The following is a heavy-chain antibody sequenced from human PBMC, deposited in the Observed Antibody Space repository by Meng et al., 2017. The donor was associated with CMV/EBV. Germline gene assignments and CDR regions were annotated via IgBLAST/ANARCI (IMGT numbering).Heavy chain of an antibody. D-gene: IGHD5-24*01. CDR3: AREAVLMATIPRAFDI. CDR2: IYSGGST. CDR1: GFTVSSNY. J-gene: IGHJ3*02. V-gene: IGHV3-53*01. Sequence: GRSLRLSCAASGFTVSSNYMSWVRQAPGKGLEWVSVIYSGGSTYYADSVKGRFTISRDNSKNTLYLQMNSLRAEDTAVYYCAREAVLMATIPRAFDIWGQGTMVTVSS.